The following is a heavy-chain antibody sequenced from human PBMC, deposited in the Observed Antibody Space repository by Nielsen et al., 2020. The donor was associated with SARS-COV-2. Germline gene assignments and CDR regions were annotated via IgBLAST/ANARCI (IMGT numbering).Heavy chain of an antibody. CDR3: ARKKGYSYAPGNYYYYMDV. D-gene: IGHD5-18*01. V-gene: IGHV1-8*01. CDR1: GYTFTSYD. CDR2: MNPNSGNT. J-gene: IGHJ6*03. Sequence: ASVKVSCKASGYTFTSYDINWVRQATGQGLEWMGWMNPNSGNTGYAQKFQGRVTMTRNTSISTAYMELSSLRSEDTAVYYCARKKGYSYAPGNYYYYMDVWGKGTTVTVSS.